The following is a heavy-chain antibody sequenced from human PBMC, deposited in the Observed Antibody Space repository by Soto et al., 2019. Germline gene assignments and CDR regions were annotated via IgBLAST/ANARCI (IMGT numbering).Heavy chain of an antibody. D-gene: IGHD2-2*02. CDR3: ARARWKLVYPYYLDS. V-gene: IGHV5-51*01. J-gene: IGHJ4*02. CDR2: IYPGDSNT. Sequence: GGSPKISCRSSGYSFTTYWIGWVRQVPGRGAEWVGIIYPGDSNTRYSPSFQGHVTISADNSVNTAYLHWNSLKASDTAMYYCARARWKLVYPYYLDSWGQGTLVTVSS. CDR1: GYSFTTYW.